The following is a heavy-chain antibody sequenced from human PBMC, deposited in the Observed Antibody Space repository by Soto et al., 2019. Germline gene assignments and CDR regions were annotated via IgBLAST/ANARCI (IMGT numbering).Heavy chain of an antibody. CDR2: IYYSGST. Sequence: PSETLSLTCTVSGGSVSSGSYYWSWIRQPPGKGLEWIGYIYYSGSTNYNPSLKSRVTISVDTSKNQFSLKLNSVTAANTAVYYCARDVLVPAAMLGYYYYYGMDVWGQGTTVTVSS. V-gene: IGHV4-61*01. CDR1: GGSVSSGSYY. J-gene: IGHJ6*02. CDR3: ARDVLVPAAMLGYYYYYGMDV. D-gene: IGHD2-2*01.